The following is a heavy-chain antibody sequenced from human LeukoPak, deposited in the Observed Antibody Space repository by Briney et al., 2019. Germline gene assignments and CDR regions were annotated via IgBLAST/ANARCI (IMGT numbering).Heavy chain of an antibody. CDR1: GGSFSSYY. J-gene: IGHJ6*03. CDR2: IDYSGST. CDR3: AGTYRYNYYYYMDV. D-gene: IGHD1-1*01. Sequence: SETLSLTCAVYGGSFSSYYWSWIRQPPGKGLEWIGYIDYSGSTNYNPSLKSRVTISVDTSKNQFSLKLSSVTAADTAVYYCAGTYRYNYYYYMDVWGKGTTVTISS. V-gene: IGHV4-59*01.